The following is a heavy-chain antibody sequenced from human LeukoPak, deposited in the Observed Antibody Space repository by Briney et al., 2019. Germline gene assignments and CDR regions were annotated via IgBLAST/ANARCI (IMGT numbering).Heavy chain of an antibody. Sequence: GGSLRLSCAASGFTFDDYAMPWVRHAPGKGLEWVSGISWNSGSIAYAHSVKGRFTISRDNAKNSLYLQTNSLRAEDTALYYCAKDRAAAGSDIFDYWGQGTLVTVSS. V-gene: IGHV3-9*01. D-gene: IGHD6-13*01. CDR3: AKDRAAAGSDIFDY. J-gene: IGHJ4*02. CDR2: ISWNSGSI. CDR1: GFTFDDYA.